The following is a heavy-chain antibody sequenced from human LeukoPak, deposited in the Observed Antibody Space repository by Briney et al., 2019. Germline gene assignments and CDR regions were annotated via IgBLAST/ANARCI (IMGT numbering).Heavy chain of an antibody. Sequence: SVKVSCKASGGTFSSYAISWVRQAPGQGLEWMGAIIPIFGTANYAQKFQGRVTITADESTSTAYMELSSLRSEDTAVYYCARSGGSGWYALLFYWGQGTLVTVSS. D-gene: IGHD6-19*01. CDR1: GGTFSSYA. V-gene: IGHV1-69*01. J-gene: IGHJ4*02. CDR2: IIPIFGTA. CDR3: ARSGGSGWYALLFY.